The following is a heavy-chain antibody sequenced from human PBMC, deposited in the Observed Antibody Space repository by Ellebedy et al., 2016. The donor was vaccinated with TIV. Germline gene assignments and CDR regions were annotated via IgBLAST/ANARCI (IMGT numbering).Heavy chain of an antibody. J-gene: IGHJ3*02. CDR3: ARRSRDAFDI. Sequence: GGSLRLXXAASGFTFSSYSMNWVRQAPGKGLEWVSSISSSSSYIYYADSVKGRFTISRDNAKNSLYLQMNSLRAEDTAVYYCARRSRDAFDIWGQGTMVTVSS. CDR2: ISSSSSYI. CDR1: GFTFSSYS. D-gene: IGHD1-26*01. V-gene: IGHV3-21*01.